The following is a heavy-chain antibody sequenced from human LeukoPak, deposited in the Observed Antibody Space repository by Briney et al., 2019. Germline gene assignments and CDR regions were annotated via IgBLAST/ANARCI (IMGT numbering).Heavy chain of an antibody. CDR3: AKEASGSYPFDY. Sequence: GGSLRLSCAASAFTFSSYAMSWVRQAPGRGLEWLSAITGSGGNTYYADSVKGRFTISRDNSRNTLYLQMNSLRAEDTAVYYCAKEASGSYPFDYWGQGTLVTVSS. D-gene: IGHD1-26*01. J-gene: IGHJ4*02. CDR1: AFTFSSYA. CDR2: ITGSGGNT. V-gene: IGHV3-23*01.